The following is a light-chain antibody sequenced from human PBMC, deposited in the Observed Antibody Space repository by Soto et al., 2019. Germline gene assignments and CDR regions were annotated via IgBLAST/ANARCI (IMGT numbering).Light chain of an antibody. J-gene: IGLJ1*01. Sequence: QSALTQPASLSGSPGQSITISCTGTSADIGFYDYVSWYQQYPGKAPNLLIYWVTYRPSGISYRFSGSKSGSSASLTISGLRDEDDADYYCSSYSTSCFYVFGTGTKLTVL. CDR2: WVT. CDR3: SSYSTSCFYV. CDR1: SADIGFYDY. V-gene: IGLV2-14*01.